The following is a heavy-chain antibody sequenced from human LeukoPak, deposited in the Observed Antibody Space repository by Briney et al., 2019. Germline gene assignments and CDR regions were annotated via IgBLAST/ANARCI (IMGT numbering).Heavy chain of an antibody. D-gene: IGHD4-11*01. V-gene: IGHV3-23*01. CDR3: AKADYSKSRAHGAFDI. CDR2: ISGSGGST. J-gene: IGHJ3*02. Sequence: GGSLRLSCAASGFTFSSYAMSWVRQAPGKGLEWVSAISGSGGSTYYADSVKGRFTISRDNSKNTLYLQMNSLRAEDTAVYYCAKADYSKSRAHGAFDIWGQGTMVTVSS. CDR1: GFTFSSYA.